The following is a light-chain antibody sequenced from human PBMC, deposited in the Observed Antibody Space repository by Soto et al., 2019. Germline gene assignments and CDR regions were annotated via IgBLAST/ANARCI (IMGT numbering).Light chain of an antibody. CDR1: QSVSSN. Sequence: EIVMTQSPATLSVSPGERATLSCRASQSVSSNLTWYQQKPGQAPRLLIYGASTRATGIPARFSGGGSGPEFTLTVSRLQSEDFAVYYCQQFDDWPLTFAQGT. CDR3: QQFDDWPLT. V-gene: IGKV3-15*01. CDR2: GAS. J-gene: IGKJ5*01.